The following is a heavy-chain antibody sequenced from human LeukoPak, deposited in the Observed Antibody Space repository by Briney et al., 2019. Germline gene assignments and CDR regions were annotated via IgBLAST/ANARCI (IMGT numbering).Heavy chain of an antibody. D-gene: IGHD6-13*01. CDR3: ATKYSSSWQY. V-gene: IGHV5-51*01. CDR1: GYSFTNYW. J-gene: IGHJ4*02. Sequence: GESLKISCQGSGYSFTNYWIGWVRQMPGKGLEWMGIIFPGDSDTRYSPSFQGQVTISADKSISTAYLQWSSLKASDTAMYYCATKYSSSWQYWGQGTLVTVSS. CDR2: IFPGDSDT.